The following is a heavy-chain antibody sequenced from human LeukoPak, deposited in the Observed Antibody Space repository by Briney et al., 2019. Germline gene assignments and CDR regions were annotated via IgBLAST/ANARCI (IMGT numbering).Heavy chain of an antibody. CDR3: AKESYSVAYFDY. Sequence: GGSLRLSCAASGFTFNNYAMSWVRQAPGKGLEWVSAISGSGSSTFYADSGKGRFTISRDNSKNTLYLQMNSLRAEDTAVYYCAKESYSVAYFDYWGQGTLVTVSS. V-gene: IGHV3-23*01. J-gene: IGHJ4*02. CDR2: ISGSGSST. D-gene: IGHD2-15*01. CDR1: GFTFNNYA.